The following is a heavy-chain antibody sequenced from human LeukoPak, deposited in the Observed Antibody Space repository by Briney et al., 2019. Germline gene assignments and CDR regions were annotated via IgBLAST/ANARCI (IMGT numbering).Heavy chain of an antibody. J-gene: IGHJ4*02. V-gene: IGHV4-39*07. CDR2: IYYRGNS. D-gene: IGHD3-22*01. CDR3: AKDHYDSSGYPFDY. Sequence: SETLSLTCTVSGGSISSSTYYWGWIRQPPGKGLEWIGSIYYRGNSYYNPSLKSRVTISVDTSKNHFSLKLRSVTAADTAVYYCAKDHYDSSGYPFDYWGQGTLVTVSS. CDR1: GGSISSSTYY.